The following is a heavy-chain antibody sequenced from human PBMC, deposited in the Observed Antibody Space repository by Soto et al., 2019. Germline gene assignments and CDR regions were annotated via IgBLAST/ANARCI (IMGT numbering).Heavy chain of an antibody. J-gene: IGHJ4*02. V-gene: IGHV3-30-3*01. CDR1: GLTFSSYA. CDR2: ISYDGSNK. CDR3: AREGEGLDY. Sequence: QVQVVESGGGVVQPGRSLRLSCAASGLTFSSYAMHWFRQAPGKGLEWVADISYDGSNKYYADSVKGRFTISRDNSKNTLYLQMNSLRAEDTAVYYCAREGEGLDYWGQGTLVTVSS. D-gene: IGHD3-16*01.